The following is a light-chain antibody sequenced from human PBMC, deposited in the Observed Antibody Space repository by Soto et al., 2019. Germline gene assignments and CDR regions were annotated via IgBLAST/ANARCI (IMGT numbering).Light chain of an antibody. CDR3: ISYTSSSTWV. J-gene: IGLJ3*02. CDR1: SNDVGSYSL. V-gene: IGLV2-14*02. Sequence: QSVLTQPASVSGSPGQSITISCTGTSNDVGSYSLVSWYQQHPGKAPKLMIYEVNKRPSGVSTRFSGSRSGNTASLTISGLQAEDESDYYCISYTSSSTWVFGGGTKLTVL. CDR2: EVN.